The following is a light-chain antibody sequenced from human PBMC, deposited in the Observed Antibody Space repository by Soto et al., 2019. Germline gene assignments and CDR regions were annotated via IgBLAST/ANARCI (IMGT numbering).Light chain of an antibody. CDR3: QQYNRVPLT. V-gene: IGKV1-27*01. Sequence: DIQMTQSPSSLSASVGDRVTITCRASQGITNSLAWYQQRQGKVPDLLIYGASTLQSGVPSRFSGSGSGTDFTLTISSLQPEDVATYYCQQYNRVPLTFGGGTKVEIK. CDR1: QGITNS. CDR2: GAS. J-gene: IGKJ4*01.